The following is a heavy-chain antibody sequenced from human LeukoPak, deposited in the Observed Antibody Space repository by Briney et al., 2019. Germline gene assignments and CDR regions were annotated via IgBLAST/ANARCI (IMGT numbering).Heavy chain of an antibody. Sequence: QCGGSLRLSCAASGFTFRSYAMHWVRQAPGKGLEWVSRISGDGSTTSYADSVKGRFTISRDNAKNTLYLQMNSLRAEDTAVYYCARLDILTGNYYYFNFWGQGTLVTVSS. V-gene: IGHV3-74*01. J-gene: IGHJ4*02. CDR1: GFTFRSYA. CDR3: ARLDILTGNYYYFNF. CDR2: ISGDGSTT. D-gene: IGHD3-9*01.